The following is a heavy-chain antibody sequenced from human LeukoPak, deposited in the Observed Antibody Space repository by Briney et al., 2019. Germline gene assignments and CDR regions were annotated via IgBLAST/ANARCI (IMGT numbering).Heavy chain of an antibody. V-gene: IGHV3-48*04. D-gene: IGHD2-2*01. Sequence: GGSLRLSCAASGFTFSSYSMNWVRQAPGKGLEWVSYISSSSSTIYYADSVKGRFTISRDNAKNSPYLQMNSLRAEDTAVCYCAREVVDIVVNANWFDPWGQGTLVTVSS. CDR2: ISSSSSTI. CDR3: AREVVDIVVNANWFDP. J-gene: IGHJ5*02. CDR1: GFTFSSYS.